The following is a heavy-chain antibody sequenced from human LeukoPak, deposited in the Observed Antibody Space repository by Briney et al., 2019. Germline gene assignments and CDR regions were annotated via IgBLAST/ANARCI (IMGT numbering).Heavy chain of an antibody. CDR1: GFTFSSYA. V-gene: IGHV3-30-3*01. D-gene: IGHD6-13*01. J-gene: IGHJ4*02. Sequence: GGSLRLSCAASGFTFSSYAMSRVRQAPGKGLEWVAVISYDGSNKYYADSVKGRFTISRDNSKNTLYLQMNSLRAEDTAVYYCAREKGYSSSLDYWGQGTLVTVSS. CDR2: ISYDGSNK. CDR3: AREKGYSSSLDY.